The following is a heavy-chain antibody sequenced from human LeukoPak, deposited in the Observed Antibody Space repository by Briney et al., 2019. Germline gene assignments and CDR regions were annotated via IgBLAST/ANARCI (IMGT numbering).Heavy chain of an antibody. V-gene: IGHV3-30*03. CDR1: AFTFSSYG. J-gene: IGHJ3*01. CDR3: ARDFLHLGG. CDR2: ISYDGSDK. D-gene: IGHD3-16*01. Sequence: PGRSLRLSCAASAFTFSSYGMHWVRQAPGKGLEWVAVISYDGSDKYYADSVKGRFTISRDNSKNTLYLQMNSLRAEDTAVYYCARDFLHLGGWGQGTMVTVSS.